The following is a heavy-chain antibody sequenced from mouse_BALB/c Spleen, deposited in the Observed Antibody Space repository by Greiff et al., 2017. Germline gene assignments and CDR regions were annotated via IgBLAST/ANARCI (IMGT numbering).Heavy chain of an antibody. CDR2: ISSGGGST. CDR3: ARVLYGTGAMDY. J-gene: IGHJ4*01. CDR1: GFAFSSYD. V-gene: IGHV5-12-1*01. D-gene: IGHD4-1*01. Sequence: EVQVVESGGGLVKPGGSLKLSCAASGFAFSSYDMSWVRQTPEKRLEWVAYISSGGGSTYYPDTVKGRFTISRDNAKNTLYLQMSSLKSEDTAMYYCARVLYGTGAMDYWGQGTSVTVSS.